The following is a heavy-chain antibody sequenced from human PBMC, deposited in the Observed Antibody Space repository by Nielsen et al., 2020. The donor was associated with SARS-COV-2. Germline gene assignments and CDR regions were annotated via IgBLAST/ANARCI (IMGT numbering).Heavy chain of an antibody. Sequence: GSLRLSCTVSGGSISSYYWSWIRQPPGKGLEWIGYIYYSGSTNYNPSLKSRVTISVDTSKNQFSLKLSSVTAADTAVYYCAGEGGYSSTWGQGTLVTVSS. D-gene: IGHD6-13*01. CDR3: AGEGGYSST. CDR2: IYYSGST. CDR1: GGSISSYY. V-gene: IGHV4-59*01. J-gene: IGHJ5*02.